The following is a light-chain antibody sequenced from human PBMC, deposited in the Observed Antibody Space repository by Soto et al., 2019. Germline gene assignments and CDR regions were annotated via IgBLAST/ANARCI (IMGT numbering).Light chain of an antibody. CDR1: TGAVTNGHY. CDR2: DTT. Sequence: QAVLTQEPPLTVSPGGTVTLTCGSSTGAVTNGHYPYWFQQKPGQAPRTLIYDTTNRHSWTPARFSGSLLGGKAALTLSGAQPEDEAEYYCLLSYNGPYVFGTGTKVTVL. V-gene: IGLV7-46*01. CDR3: LLSYNGPYV. J-gene: IGLJ1*01.